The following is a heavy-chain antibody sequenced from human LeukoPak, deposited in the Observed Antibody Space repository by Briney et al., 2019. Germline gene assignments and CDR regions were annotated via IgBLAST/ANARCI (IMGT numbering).Heavy chain of an antibody. Sequence: KPSETLSFTCAGYGGSFSGYYWSWIRQPPGKGLVWIGEINHSGSTNNNQSLKTRTTISVDTTKNQFSLKLSSVTAADTAVYCSASCYDSSGYYHNWGQGTLVTVSS. CDR1: GGSFSGYY. J-gene: IGHJ4*02. CDR3: ASCYDSSGYYHN. D-gene: IGHD3-22*01. CDR2: INHSGST. V-gene: IGHV4-34*04.